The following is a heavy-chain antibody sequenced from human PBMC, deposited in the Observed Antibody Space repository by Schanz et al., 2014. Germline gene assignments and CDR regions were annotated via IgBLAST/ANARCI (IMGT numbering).Heavy chain of an antibody. J-gene: IGHJ4*02. CDR2: ITGGSTTYT. D-gene: IGHD3-3*01. Sequence: EVQLVESGGGLVKPGGPLRLSCAASGFTFNNFGMNWVRQAPGKGLEWVSCITGGSTTYTYYADSVRGRFTISRDNAKSSVYLQMNSLRAEDTAVYYCARDKGGYYPFDYWGQGTLVTVSS. CDR1: GFTFNNFG. CDR3: ARDKGGYYPFDY. V-gene: IGHV3-21*01.